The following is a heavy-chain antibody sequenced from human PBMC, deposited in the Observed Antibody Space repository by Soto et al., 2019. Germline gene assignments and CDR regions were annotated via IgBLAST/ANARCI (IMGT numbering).Heavy chain of an antibody. J-gene: IGHJ4*02. CDR1: GGSISSYY. CDR3: ARRWGRTFDY. Sequence: QVQLQESGPGLVKPSETLSLTCTVSGGSISSYYWSWIRQPPGKGLEWIGYIYYSGSTNYNPSLMRRVTISVATSTNQFSLKLSSVTAADTAVYYCARRWGRTFDYWGQGTLVTVSS. D-gene: IGHD7-27*01. V-gene: IGHV4-59*08. CDR2: IYYSGST.